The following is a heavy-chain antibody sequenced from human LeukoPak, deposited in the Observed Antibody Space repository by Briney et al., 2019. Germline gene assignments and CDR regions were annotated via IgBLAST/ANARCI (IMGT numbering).Heavy chain of an antibody. J-gene: IGHJ4*02. CDR2: ISGSYDYK. D-gene: IGHD2-2*02. Sequence: GGSLRLSCAASGFTFSSYEMNWVRHAPGKGLEWVSSISGSYDYKYYADSVKGRFTISRDNAKNSLFLQMNSLRAEDTALYFCARGYCDTSGCYIFLDYWGQGTLVTVSS. CDR3: ARGYCDTSGCYIFLDY. V-gene: IGHV3-21*01. CDR1: GFTFSSYE.